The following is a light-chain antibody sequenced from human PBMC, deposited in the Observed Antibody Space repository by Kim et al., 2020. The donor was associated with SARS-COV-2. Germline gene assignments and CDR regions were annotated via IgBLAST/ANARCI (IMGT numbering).Light chain of an antibody. CDR1: SLKTSY. CDR2: GKD. J-gene: IGLJ3*02. V-gene: IGLV3-19*01. CDR3: SSRDTTNSHVV. Sequence: ALGQTVKITCHGDSLKTSYATWYQQKPGQAPVLVLYGKDNRPSGIPDRFSGSSSSNTGSLTITGAQAEDEADYYCSSRDTTNSHVVFGGGTQLTVL.